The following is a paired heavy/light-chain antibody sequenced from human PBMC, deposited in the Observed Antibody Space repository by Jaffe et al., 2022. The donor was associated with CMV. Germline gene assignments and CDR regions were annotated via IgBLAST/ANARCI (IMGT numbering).Light chain of an antibody. Sequence: NFMLTQPHSVSGSPGKTVTISCTRSSGSIAYNYVQWYQQRPGSAPTTMIYEDDQRPSGVPDRFSGSIDKSSNSASLTISGLKTEDEADYYCQSYDSSNWVFGGGTRLSVL. CDR1: SGSIAYNY. CDR3: QSYDSSNWV. CDR2: EDD. V-gene: IGLV6-57*04. J-gene: IGLJ3*02.
Heavy chain of an antibody. CDR3: TRRSFAPRVSVS. CDR1: GYDFTTSW. V-gene: IGHV5-10-1*03. CDR2: IDPSDSYS. Sequence: EVQLVQSGAEVKKPGESLRISCKGSGYDFTTSWISWVRQMPGKGLEWMGRIDPSDSYSNYSPSFQGHVSISADKSINTAYLQWSSLKASDTAMYYCTRRSFAPRVSVSWGQGTLVTVSS. J-gene: IGHJ5*02.